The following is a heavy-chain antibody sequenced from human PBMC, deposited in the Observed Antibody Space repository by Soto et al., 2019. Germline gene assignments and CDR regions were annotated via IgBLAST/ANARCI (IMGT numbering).Heavy chain of an antibody. J-gene: IGHJ4*02. CDR2: IDPSDSYT. D-gene: IGHD3-3*01. V-gene: IGHV5-10-1*01. CDR1: GYSFTSYW. Sequence: PGESLKISCKGSGYSFTSYWISWVRQMPGKGHEWMWGIDPSDSYTNYSLSFQGHVTISADKSISTAYLQWSSLKASDTAMYYCARQWYDSPHDYWGQGTLVPVS. CDR3: ARQWYDSPHDY.